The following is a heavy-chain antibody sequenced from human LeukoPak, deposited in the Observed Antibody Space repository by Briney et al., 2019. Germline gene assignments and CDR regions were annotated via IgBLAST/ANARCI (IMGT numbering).Heavy chain of an antibody. CDR1: GFTSSSYA. Sequence: GGSLRLSCAASGFTSSSYAMHWVRQAPGKGLEWVAVISYDGSNKYYADSVKGRFTISRDNSKNTLYLQMNSLRAEDTAVYYCARDLRSGYSSGYGYWGQGTLVTVSS. CDR2: ISYDGSNK. CDR3: ARDLRSGYSSGYGY. J-gene: IGHJ4*02. D-gene: IGHD5-18*01. V-gene: IGHV3-30*01.